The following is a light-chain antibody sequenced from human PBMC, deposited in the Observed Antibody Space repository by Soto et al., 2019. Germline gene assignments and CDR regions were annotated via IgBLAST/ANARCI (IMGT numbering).Light chain of an antibody. CDR1: QSVSSSY. CDR3: QLHGSSSWT. CDR2: GAS. J-gene: IGKJ1*01. V-gene: IGKV3-20*01. Sequence: EIVLTQSPGTLSLSPGERATLSCRASQSVSSSYLAWYQQKPGQAPRLLIYGASSRATGIPDRFSGSGSGTNFSLTISRLEPEYFSVYYCQLHGSSSWTFGQGTKAEIK.